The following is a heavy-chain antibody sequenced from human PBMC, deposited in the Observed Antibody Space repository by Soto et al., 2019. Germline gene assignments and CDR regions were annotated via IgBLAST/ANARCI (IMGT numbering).Heavy chain of an antibody. J-gene: IGHJ5*02. CDR3: ARDYAPRLVPAAGRWFDP. CDR1: GGSFSGYY. Sequence: QVQLQQWGAGLLKPSETLSLTCAVYGGSFSGYYWSWIRQPPGKGLEWIGEINHSGSTNYNPSLKSQVTISVDTSKNQFSLKLGSVTAADTAVYYCARDYAPRLVPAAGRWFDPWGQGTLVTVSS. D-gene: IGHD2-2*01. CDR2: INHSGST. V-gene: IGHV4-34*01.